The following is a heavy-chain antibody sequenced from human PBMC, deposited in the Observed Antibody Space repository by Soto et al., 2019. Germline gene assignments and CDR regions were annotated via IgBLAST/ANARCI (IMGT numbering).Heavy chain of an antibody. CDR1: GYTFTSYG. D-gene: IGHD3-22*01. Sequence: ASVKVSCKASGYTFTSYGISWVRQAPGQGLEWMGWISAYNGNTNYAQKLQGRVTMTTDTSTSTAYMELRSPRSDDTAVYYCARVITMIVVVSNWFDPWGQGTLVTVSS. CDR2: ISAYNGNT. J-gene: IGHJ5*02. V-gene: IGHV1-18*01. CDR3: ARVITMIVVVSNWFDP.